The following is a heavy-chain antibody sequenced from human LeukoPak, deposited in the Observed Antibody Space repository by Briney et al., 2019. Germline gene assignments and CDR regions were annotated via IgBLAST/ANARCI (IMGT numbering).Heavy chain of an antibody. CDR1: GXXFTXYY. V-gene: IGHV1-46*01. CDR3: ARDYYGSRREGDAFDI. CDR2: INPSGGST. J-gene: IGHJ3*02. Sequence: XSXXASGXXFTXYYXXWVRQXPXQGLEWXXXINPSGGSTSYAQKFQGRVTMTRDTSTSTVYMELSSLRSEDTAVYYCARDYYGSRREGDAFDIWGQGTMVTVSS. D-gene: IGHD3-10*01.